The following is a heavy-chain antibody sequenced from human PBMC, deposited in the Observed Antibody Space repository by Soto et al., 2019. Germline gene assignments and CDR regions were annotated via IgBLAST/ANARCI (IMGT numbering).Heavy chain of an antibody. Sequence: EVQLLESGGGLVQPGGSLRLSCAASGFTFSNYAMSWVRQAPGKGLEWVSGISGGGGSSYYADSVKGRFTISRDNSKNTLYLQMNSLRAEDTAVYYCAHTWGFDCHSVFFYWGQGTLVIVSS. J-gene: IGHJ4*02. D-gene: IGHD2-21*02. V-gene: IGHV3-23*01. CDR3: AHTWGFDCHSVFFY. CDR2: ISGGGGSS. CDR1: GFTFSNYA.